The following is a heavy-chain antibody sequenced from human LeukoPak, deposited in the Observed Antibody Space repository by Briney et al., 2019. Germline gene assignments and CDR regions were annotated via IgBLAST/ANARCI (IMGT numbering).Heavy chain of an antibody. J-gene: IGHJ4*02. Sequence: SQTLSLTCAISGDSVSSNSFALNWIRQSPSRGLEWLGSTYYRSKWYNDYAESVKSRISITPDTAKNQLSLQLNLVTPEDTAVYYCAREGPGYDYWGQGTLVTVSS. CDR3: AREGPGYDY. V-gene: IGHV6-1*01. CDR2: TYYRSKWYN. CDR1: GDSVSSNSFA. D-gene: IGHD6-13*01.